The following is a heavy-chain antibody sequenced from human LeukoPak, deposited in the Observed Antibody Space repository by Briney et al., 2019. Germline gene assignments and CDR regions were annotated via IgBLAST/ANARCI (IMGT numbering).Heavy chain of an antibody. D-gene: IGHD1-7*01. Sequence: SETLSLTCIVPGGSISSSSYYWAWIRQSPGKGLEWIGTFSSGGSAYYNPSLTSRVSISKDTSNNQFSLRLYSVTAADTAVYYCARKQTGTMYDVWGQGTQVTVSS. J-gene: IGHJ4*02. CDR1: GGSISSSSYY. V-gene: IGHV4-39*07. CDR2: FSSGGSA. CDR3: ARKQTGTMYDV.